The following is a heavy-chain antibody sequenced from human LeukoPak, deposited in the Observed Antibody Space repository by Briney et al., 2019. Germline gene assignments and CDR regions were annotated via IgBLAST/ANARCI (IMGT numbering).Heavy chain of an antibody. CDR1: GGSISSYY. CDR2: IYYSGST. Sequence: SETLSLTCTVSGGSISSYYWSWIRQPPGKGLEWIGYIYYSGSTNYNPTLTSRVTISVDTSKNQFSLKLSSVTAADTAVYYCAGIAAAGNSYFQHWGQGTLVTVSS. V-gene: IGHV4-59*01. CDR3: AGIAAAGNSYFQH. D-gene: IGHD6-13*01. J-gene: IGHJ1*01.